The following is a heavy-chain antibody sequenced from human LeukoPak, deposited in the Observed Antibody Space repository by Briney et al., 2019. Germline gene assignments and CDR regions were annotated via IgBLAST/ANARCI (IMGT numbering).Heavy chain of an antibody. CDR1: GFTFDDYA. J-gene: IGHJ4*02. CDR2: ISRNSGSI. CDR3: SKDMGRRGYYFDY. Sequence: GRSLRLSCAASGFTFDDYAMHWVRHTPGKGLEWGWGISRNSGSIGYADSVKGRFSIFRDNAKNSLYLQMHSLRAEDTALYYCSKDMGRRGYYFDYWGQGTLVTVSS. V-gene: IGHV3-9*01. D-gene: IGHD3-10*01.